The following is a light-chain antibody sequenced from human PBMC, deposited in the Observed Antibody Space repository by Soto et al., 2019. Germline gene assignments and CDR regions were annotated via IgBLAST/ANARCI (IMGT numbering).Light chain of an antibody. CDR1: SGSIASNY. Sequence: NFMLTQPHSVSESPGKTVTISCTRSSGSIASNYVQWYQQRLGSAPTPVIYEDSQRPSGVPDRFSGSIDSSSNSASLTISRLKTEDEADYYCQSFDINNVVFGGGTQLTVL. J-gene: IGLJ7*01. CDR3: QSFDINNVV. V-gene: IGLV6-57*04. CDR2: EDS.